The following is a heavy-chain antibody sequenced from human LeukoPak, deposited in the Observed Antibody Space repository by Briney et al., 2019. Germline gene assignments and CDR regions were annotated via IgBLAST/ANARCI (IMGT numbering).Heavy chain of an antibody. CDR2: IKEDGSEE. D-gene: IGHD2/OR15-2a*01. V-gene: IGHV3-7*03. CDR3: ARVFRPVDN. J-gene: IGHJ4*02. Sequence: GGSLRLSCAASGFTFSSYWMTRGRQAPGKGLEWVAKIKEDGSEEYYVDSVKGRFNISRDNAKSSLYLQMNSLTAEDTAVYFCARVFRPVDNWGQGTLVIVSS. CDR1: GFTFSSYW.